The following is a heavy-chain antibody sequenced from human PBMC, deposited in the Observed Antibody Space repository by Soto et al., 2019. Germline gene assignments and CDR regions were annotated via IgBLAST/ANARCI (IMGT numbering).Heavy chain of an antibody. V-gene: IGHV4-34*01. D-gene: IGHD6-13*01. CDR2: INHSGST. J-gene: IGHJ1*01. Sequence: PSETLSLTCAVYGGPFSGYYWSWIRQPPGKGLEWIGEINHSGSTNYNPSLKSRVTISVDTSKNQFSLKLSSVTAADTAVYYCATSPSYSSSWYAYLKHWRQGTLVTV. CDR1: GGPFSGYY. CDR3: ATSPSYSSSWYAYLKH.